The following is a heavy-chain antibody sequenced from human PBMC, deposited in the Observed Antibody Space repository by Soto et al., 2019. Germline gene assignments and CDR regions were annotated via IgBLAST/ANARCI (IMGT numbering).Heavy chain of an antibody. CDR1: GYTFSGYY. CDR2: INPNTDVT. J-gene: IGHJ3*02. Sequence: ASVKVSCKASGYTFSGYYMHWVRQAPGQGLEWMGWINPNTDVTNYAQRFQGRVTMTRDTSITTAYMELSRLRSDDTAVYYCARDLWGNWNHIDAFDICGPGTTVTL. CDR3: ARDLWGNWNHIDAFDI. V-gene: IGHV1-2*02. D-gene: IGHD1-20*01.